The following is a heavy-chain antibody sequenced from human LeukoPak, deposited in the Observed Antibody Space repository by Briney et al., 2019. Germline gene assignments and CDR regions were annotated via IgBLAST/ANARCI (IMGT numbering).Heavy chain of an antibody. V-gene: IGHV3-48*02. Sequence: SGGSLRLSCAASGFTFGSYTMNWVRQAPGKGLEWVSYISTSSSAIYYADSVKGRFIISRDNARNSLYLQMNSLRDEDTAVYYCARDNPGGNSGMDYWGQGTLVAVSS. CDR2: ISTSSSAI. D-gene: IGHD4-23*01. J-gene: IGHJ4*02. CDR1: GFTFGSYT. CDR3: ARDNPGGNSGMDY.